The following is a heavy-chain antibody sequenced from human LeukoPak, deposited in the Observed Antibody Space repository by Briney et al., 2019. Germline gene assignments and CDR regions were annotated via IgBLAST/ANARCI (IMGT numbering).Heavy chain of an antibody. J-gene: IGHJ4*02. CDR3: ARGRIPATRSYFDY. CDR1: GYTFTTYY. Sequence: ASVKVSCKASGYTFTTYYMHWVRQAPGQGLEWMGIINPSSGSTTYAQSFQGRVTMTRDTSTTTVYMELSSLRSEDTAVYYCARGRIPATRSYFDYWGQGTLVTVPS. CDR2: INPSSGST. D-gene: IGHD6-13*01. V-gene: IGHV1-46*01.